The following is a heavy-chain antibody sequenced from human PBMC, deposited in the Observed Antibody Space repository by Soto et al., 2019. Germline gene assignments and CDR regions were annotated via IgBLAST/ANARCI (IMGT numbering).Heavy chain of an antibody. J-gene: IGHJ4*02. CDR2: INTAGDT. Sequence: EVQLVESGGDLVQPGGPLRLSCQASGFTFGIYARPWSRQATGKGLEWVSTINTAGDTYSPGSVKGRFTISRENAKNSLYLQMNSLRVDDTAVYFCVRGRDSGLYYFDSWGQGTLVTVSS. V-gene: IGHV3-13*01. CDR1: GFTFGIYA. D-gene: IGHD2-21*01. CDR3: VRGRDSGLYYFDS.